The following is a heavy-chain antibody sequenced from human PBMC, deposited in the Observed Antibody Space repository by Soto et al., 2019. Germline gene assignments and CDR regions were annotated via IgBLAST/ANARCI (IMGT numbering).Heavy chain of an antibody. D-gene: IGHD1-7*01. J-gene: IGHJ4*02. CDR2: ISANSGNT. CDR3: ARCGNWNYASDH. Sequence: QLQLVQSGAEVKEPGASVKVSCKASGYTFSSSGFTWVRQAPGQGLEWMGWISANSGNTNYAQKLQGRVTMTTDTSTSTAYMELRGLRSDDTAVYYCARCGNWNYASDHWGQGTLVTVSS. CDR1: GYTFSSSG. V-gene: IGHV1-18*01.